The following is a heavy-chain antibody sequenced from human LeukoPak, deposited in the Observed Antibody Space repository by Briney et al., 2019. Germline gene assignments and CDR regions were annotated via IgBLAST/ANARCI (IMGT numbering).Heavy chain of an antibody. CDR1: GGTFSSYA. V-gene: IGHV1-69*01. Sequence: GSSVKVSCKASGGTFSSYAISWVRQAPGQGLEWMGGITPIFGTANYAQKFQGRVTITADESTSTAYMELSSLRSEDTAVYYCARGEEGVVVVAATPYYYYGMDVWGQGTTVTVSS. D-gene: IGHD2-15*01. CDR3: ARGEEGVVVVAATPYYYYGMDV. J-gene: IGHJ6*02. CDR2: ITPIFGTA.